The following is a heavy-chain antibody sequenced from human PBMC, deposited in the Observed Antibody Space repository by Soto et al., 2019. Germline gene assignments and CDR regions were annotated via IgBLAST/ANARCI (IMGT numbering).Heavy chain of an antibody. CDR3: ASLEQLGYCSGGSCYGAFDI. V-gene: IGHV5-51*01. Sequence: GESLKISCKGCGYSFTSYWIGWVRQMPGKGLEWMGIIYPGDSDTRYSPSFQGQVTISADKSISTAYLQWSSLKASDTAMYYCASLEQLGYCSGGSCYGAFDIWGQGTMVTVSS. CDR2: IYPGDSDT. CDR1: GYSFTSYW. D-gene: IGHD2-15*01. J-gene: IGHJ3*02.